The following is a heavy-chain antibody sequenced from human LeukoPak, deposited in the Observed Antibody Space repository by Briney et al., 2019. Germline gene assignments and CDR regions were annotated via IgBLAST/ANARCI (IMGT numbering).Heavy chain of an antibody. Sequence: SETLSLTCTVSGGSISSYYWSWIRQPPGKGLEWIGYIYYSGSTNYDPSLKSRVTISVDTSKNQFSLKLSSVTAADTAVYYCARHSEVGRWLQSSGDYFDYWGQGTLVTVSS. CDR2: IYYSGST. CDR3: ARHSEVGRWLQSSGDYFDY. D-gene: IGHD5-24*01. V-gene: IGHV4-59*08. CDR1: GGSISSYY. J-gene: IGHJ4*02.